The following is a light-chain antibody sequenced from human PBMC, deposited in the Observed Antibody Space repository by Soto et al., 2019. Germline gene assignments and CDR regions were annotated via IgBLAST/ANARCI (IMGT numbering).Light chain of an antibody. Sequence: QYALTQPASVSGSPGQSITISCTGTSSDVGGSNYVSWYQQHPGKAPKLMIYDVSNRPSGLSNRISGSKSGNTASLTISGLQAKDAADYYCGSYTSSSTLYVFGTGTKLTVL. CDR3: GSYTSSSTLYV. CDR2: DVS. V-gene: IGLV2-14*01. CDR1: SSDVGGSNY. J-gene: IGLJ1*01.